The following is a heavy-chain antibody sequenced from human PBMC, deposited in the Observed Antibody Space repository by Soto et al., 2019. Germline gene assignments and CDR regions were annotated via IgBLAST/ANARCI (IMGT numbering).Heavy chain of an antibody. Sequence: GASVKVSCKASGYTFTSYDINWVRQATGQGLEWMGGIIPIFGTANYAQKFQGRVTITADESTSTAYMELSSLRSEDTAVYYCARGDWNKYQLLNGIDYWGQGTLVTVSS. D-gene: IGHD2-2*01. J-gene: IGHJ4*02. CDR1: GYTFTSYD. CDR3: ARGDWNKYQLLNGIDY. CDR2: IIPIFGTA. V-gene: IGHV1-69*13.